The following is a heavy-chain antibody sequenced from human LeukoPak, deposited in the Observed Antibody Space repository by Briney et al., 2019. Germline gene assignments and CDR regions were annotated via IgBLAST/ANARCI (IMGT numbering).Heavy chain of an antibody. CDR3: ASGGSDFNF. CDR1: GYTFTNYG. CDR2: VIPNSGGT. V-gene: IGHV1-2*02. J-gene: IGHJ4*02. D-gene: IGHD4-23*01. Sequence: ASVKVSCKASGYTFTNYGFSWMRRAPGQGLEWMGWVIPNSGGTHYAQNFQGRVTMTRDTSISTAYMELSRLTSDDTAVYYCASGGSDFNFWGQGALVTVSS.